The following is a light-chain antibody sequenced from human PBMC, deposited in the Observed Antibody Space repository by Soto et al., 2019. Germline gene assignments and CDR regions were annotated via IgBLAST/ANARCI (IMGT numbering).Light chain of an antibody. V-gene: IGLV1-40*01. CDR1: SSNIGADYD. Sequence: QSVLTQPPSVSGAPGQRVTISCTGSSSNIGADYDVHWYQQVPGTAPKLVIYGDSNRPSGVPDRFSGSKSGTSASLAITGLQADDEADYYCQSYDSSLSILFGGGTKVTVL. CDR2: GDS. J-gene: IGLJ2*01. CDR3: QSYDSSLSIL.